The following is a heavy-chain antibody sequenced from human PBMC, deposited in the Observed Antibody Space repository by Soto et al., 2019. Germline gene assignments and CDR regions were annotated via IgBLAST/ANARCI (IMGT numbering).Heavy chain of an antibody. J-gene: IGHJ4*02. CDR1: GGSFSGYY. CDR2: INHSGST. V-gene: IGHV4-34*01. D-gene: IGHD2-2*01. Sequence: SETLSLTCAVYGGSFSGYYWSWIRQPPGKGLEWIGEINHSGSTNYNPSLKSRVTISVDTSKNQFSLKLSSVTAADTAVYYCARGQGYCSSTSCYELDYWGQGTLVTVSS. CDR3: ARGQGYCSSTSCYELDY.